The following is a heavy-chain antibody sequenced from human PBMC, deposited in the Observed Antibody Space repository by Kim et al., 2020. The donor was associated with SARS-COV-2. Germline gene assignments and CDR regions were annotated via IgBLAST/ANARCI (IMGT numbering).Heavy chain of an antibody. D-gene: IGHD3-10*01. CDR1: GGSISSGGYS. CDR2: IYHSGST. CDR3: ARAKNYGSGSAFDY. J-gene: IGHJ4*02. V-gene: IGHV4-30-2*01. Sequence: SETLSLTCAVSGGSISSGGYSWSWIRQPPGKGLEWIGYIYHSGSTYYNPSLKSRVTISVDRSKNQFSLKLSSVTAADTAVYNCARAKNYGSGSAFDYWGQGTLVTVSS.